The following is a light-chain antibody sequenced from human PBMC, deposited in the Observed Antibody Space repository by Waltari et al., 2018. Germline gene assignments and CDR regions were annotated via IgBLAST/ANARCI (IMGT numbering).Light chain of an antibody. CDR2: GAS. J-gene: IGKJ3*01. V-gene: IGKV3-15*01. CDR3: QQYNNWPPAVT. CDR1: QNVNSD. Sequence: IVMTQSPATLSVSPGESATLSCRASQNVNSDLAWYQQKPGQAPRLLIYGASTRATGIPDRFSGSGSGTEFTLTISSLQSEDFALYYCQQYNNWPPAVTFGPGTKVDIK.